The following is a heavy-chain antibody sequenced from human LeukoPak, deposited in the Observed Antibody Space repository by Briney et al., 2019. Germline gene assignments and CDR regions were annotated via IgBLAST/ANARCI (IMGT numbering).Heavy chain of an antibody. CDR3: ARVAYCGGDCYSFDY. V-gene: IGHV4-59*01. Sequence: SETLSLACTVSGGSISGYYWSWIRQPPGKGLEWIAYIYYSGSTNYNPSLKSRVTISVDTSKKQFSLKLSSVTAADTAVYYCARVAYCGGDCYSFDYWGQGTLVTVSS. CDR2: IYYSGST. D-gene: IGHD2-21*02. CDR1: GGSISGYY. J-gene: IGHJ4*02.